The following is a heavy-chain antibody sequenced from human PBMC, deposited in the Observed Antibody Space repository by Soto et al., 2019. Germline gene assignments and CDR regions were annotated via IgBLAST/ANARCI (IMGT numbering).Heavy chain of an antibody. Sequence: GESLKISCKGSGYSFASYWIAWVRQMPGKGLEWMGIIYTGDSDTRYSPSFQGQVAISADKSISTAYLQWSSLKASDTAMYYCAKTLSGTNDAFDIWGQGTMVT. J-gene: IGHJ3*02. CDR2: IYTGDSDT. CDR3: AKTLSGTNDAFDI. V-gene: IGHV5-51*01. D-gene: IGHD3-16*01. CDR1: GYSFASYW.